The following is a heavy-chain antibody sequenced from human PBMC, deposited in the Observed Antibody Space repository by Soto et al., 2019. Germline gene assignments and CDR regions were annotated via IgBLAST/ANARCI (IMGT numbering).Heavy chain of an antibody. J-gene: IGHJ4*02. CDR1: GFTFSSYW. CDR2: INSDGSST. D-gene: IGHD1-20*01. V-gene: IGHV3-74*01. Sequence: PGGSLRLSCAASGFTFSSYWMHWVRQAPGKGLVWVSRINSDGSSTSYADSVKGRFTISRDNAKNTLYLQMNSLRAEDTAVYYCAREWYNWNPYDYWGRGTLVTVSS. CDR3: AREWYNWNPYDY.